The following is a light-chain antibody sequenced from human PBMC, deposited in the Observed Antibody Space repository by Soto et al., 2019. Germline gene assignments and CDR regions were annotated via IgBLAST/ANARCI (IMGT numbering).Light chain of an antibody. CDR1: QSIDSW. J-gene: IGKJ4*01. CDR3: QQANSFTLT. Sequence: DIQMTQSPSTLSASVGDRVTITCRASQSIDSWLAWHEQTPGKAPKLXISKASSLESGVPSRFSCSGSGADCTLTISSLQPEDFATYYCQQANSFTLTFGGGTKVDIK. V-gene: IGKV1-5*03. CDR2: KAS.